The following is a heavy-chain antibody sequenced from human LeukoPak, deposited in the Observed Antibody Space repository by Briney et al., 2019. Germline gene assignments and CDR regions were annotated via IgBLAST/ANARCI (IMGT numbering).Heavy chain of an antibody. V-gene: IGHV1-69*05. Sequence: SVKVSCKASGGTFRSHGISWVRQAPGQGLEWMGGIIAIFHTTNYAQNFQDRLTITTDESTNTVYMELSSLRSEDTAVYYCARDYNYDSSAYDDGLDIWGQGTMVTVSS. CDR1: GGTFRSHG. D-gene: IGHD3-22*01. CDR3: ARDYNYDSSAYDDGLDI. J-gene: IGHJ3*02. CDR2: IIAIFHTT.